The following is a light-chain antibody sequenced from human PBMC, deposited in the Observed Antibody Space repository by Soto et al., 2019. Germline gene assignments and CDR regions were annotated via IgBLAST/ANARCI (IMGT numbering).Light chain of an antibody. CDR2: EVS. CDR1: SSDVGSYNL. CDR3: CSYAGSSTYV. J-gene: IGLJ1*01. Sequence: SALTQPASVSVSPGHSITISCTGTSSDVGSYNLVSWYQQHPGKAPKLMIYEVSKRPSGVSNRFSGSKSGNTASLTISGLQAEDEADYYCCSYAGSSTYVFGNGTKVTVL. V-gene: IGLV2-23*02.